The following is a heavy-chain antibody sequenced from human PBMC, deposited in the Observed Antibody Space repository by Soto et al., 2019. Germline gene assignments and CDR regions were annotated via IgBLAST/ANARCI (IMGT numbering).Heavy chain of an antibody. CDR3: ARAVLPATAPFDY. CDR1: GGSISSYY. V-gene: IGHV4-59*01. Sequence: QVQLQESGPRLVKPSETLSLTCFVSGGSISSYYWSWIRQPPGKGLEWIGYIYYSGSTNYNPSLKSRVTISVDTSKNQFSLKLSSVTAADTAVYYCARAVLPATAPFDYWGQGTLVTVSS. D-gene: IGHD2-2*01. CDR2: IYYSGST. J-gene: IGHJ4*02.